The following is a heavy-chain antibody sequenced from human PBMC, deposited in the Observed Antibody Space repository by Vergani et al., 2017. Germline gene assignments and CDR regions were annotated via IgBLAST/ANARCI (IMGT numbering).Heavy chain of an antibody. CDR3: ARGGSGYYFRTAWFDF. CDR2: IYHSGNT. Sequence: QVQLQESGPGLVKPSETLSLTCGVSGYSISSGYYWGWIRQPPGKGLEWIGNIYHSGNTYYNPSLKSRVTISVDTSKNQFALELNSVTAADTAVYFCARGGSGYYFRTAWFDFWGQGTLVTVSS. CDR1: GYSISSGYY. D-gene: IGHD3-22*01. V-gene: IGHV4-38-2*01. J-gene: IGHJ5*01.